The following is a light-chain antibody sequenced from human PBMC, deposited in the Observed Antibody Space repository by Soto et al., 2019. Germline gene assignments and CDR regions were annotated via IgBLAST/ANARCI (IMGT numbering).Light chain of an antibody. V-gene: IGLV2-11*01. J-gene: IGLJ1*01. CDR2: DVS. Sequence: LTQPRSVSGSPGQSVTISCTGTSSDVGGYNYVSWYQQHPGKAPKLMIYDVSKRPSGVPDRFSGSKSGNTASLTISGLQAEDEADYYCSSYTSRDTLVFGTGTK. CDR3: SSYTSRDTLV. CDR1: SSDVGGYNY.